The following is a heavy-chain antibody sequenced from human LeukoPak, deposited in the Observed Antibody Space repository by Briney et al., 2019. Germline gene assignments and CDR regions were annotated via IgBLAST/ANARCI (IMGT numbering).Heavy chain of an antibody. CDR3: ARLAAGYWYFDL. V-gene: IGHV3-53*01. CDR2: MYGGGAT. CDR1: GFSVSSNH. D-gene: IGHD3-22*01. J-gene: IGHJ2*01. Sequence: GGSLRLSCTASGFSVSSNHMSWVRQAPGKGLEWVSLMYGGGATSYAESVKGRFTLSRDNSKNTLFFEMNSLRAEDTAMYYCARLAAGYWYFDLWGRGTLVTASS.